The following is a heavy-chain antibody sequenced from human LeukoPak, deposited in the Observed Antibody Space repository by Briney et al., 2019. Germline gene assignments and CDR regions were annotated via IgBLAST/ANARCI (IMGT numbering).Heavy chain of an antibody. D-gene: IGHD3-22*01. Sequence: SETLSLTCTVSGGSISSSRYYWGWVRQPLGKGLEWIGSISFSGSTYYNPSLRSRVTISEDTSKNQFSLKLSSVTAADTAVYYCARRSDSSGYYFFDYWGQGTLVTVSS. CDR1: GGSISSSRYY. J-gene: IGHJ4*02. CDR3: ARRSDSSGYYFFDY. CDR2: ISFSGST. V-gene: IGHV4-39*01.